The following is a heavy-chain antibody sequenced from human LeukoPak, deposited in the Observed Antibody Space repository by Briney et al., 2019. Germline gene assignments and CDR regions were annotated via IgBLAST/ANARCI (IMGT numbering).Heavy chain of an antibody. D-gene: IGHD3-22*01. Sequence: PGGSLRLSCAASGFTFSSYAMHWVRQAPGKGLEWVAVISYDGSNKYYADSVKGRFTISRDNSKNTLYLQMNSLRAEDTAVYYCARGQYYYDSSGYYYNLYFDYWGQGTLVTVSS. V-gene: IGHV3-30-3*01. J-gene: IGHJ4*02. CDR3: ARGQYYYDSSGYYYNLYFDY. CDR1: GFTFSSYA. CDR2: ISYDGSNK.